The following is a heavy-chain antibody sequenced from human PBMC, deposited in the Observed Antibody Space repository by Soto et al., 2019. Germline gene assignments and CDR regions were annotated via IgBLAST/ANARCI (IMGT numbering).Heavy chain of an antibody. Sequence: ASVKVSCKASGYTFTSYGISWVRQAPGQGLEWMGWISAYNGNTNYAQKLQGRVTMTTDTSTSTAYMELRSLRSDDTAVYYCARVYCISTSRSKINNRLLGIDRRGQGTLVTLS. J-gene: IGHJ5*02. CDR1: GYTFTSYG. CDR3: ARVYCISTSRSKINNRLLGIDR. CDR2: ISAYNGNT. D-gene: IGHD2-2*01. V-gene: IGHV1-18*01.